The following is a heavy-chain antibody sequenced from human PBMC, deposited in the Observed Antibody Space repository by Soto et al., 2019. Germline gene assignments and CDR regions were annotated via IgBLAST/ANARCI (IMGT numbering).Heavy chain of an antibody. Sequence: EVQLVESGGGLVKPGGSLRLSCAASGFTFSNAWMSWVRQAPGKGLEWVGRIKSKTDGGTTDYAAHVKGRFTISRDDSKNTLYLQMNSLKTEDTAVYYCTTTTYSSGWYLVDYWGQGTLVTVSS. CDR1: GFTFSNAW. J-gene: IGHJ4*02. D-gene: IGHD6-19*01. V-gene: IGHV3-15*01. CDR2: IKSKTDGGTT. CDR3: TTTTYSSGWYLVDY.